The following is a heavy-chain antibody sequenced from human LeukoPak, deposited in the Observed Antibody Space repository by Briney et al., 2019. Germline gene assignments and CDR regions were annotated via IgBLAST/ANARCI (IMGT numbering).Heavy chain of an antibody. CDR1: GFTFSSYG. CDR2: ISYDGSNK. V-gene: IGHV3-30*18. CDR3: AKDAQYSSSGEFHY. J-gene: IGHJ4*02. Sequence: GGSLRPSCAASGFTFSSYGMHWVRQAPGKGLEWVAVISYDGSNKYYADSVKGRFTISRDNSKNTLYLQMNSLRAEDTAVYYCAKDAQYSSSGEFHYWGQGTLVTVSS. D-gene: IGHD6-13*01.